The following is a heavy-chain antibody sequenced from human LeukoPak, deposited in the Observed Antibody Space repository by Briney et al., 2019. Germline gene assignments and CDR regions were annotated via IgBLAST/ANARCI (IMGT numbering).Heavy chain of an antibody. CDR3: ATASTQWLVRGLDY. J-gene: IGHJ4*02. CDR2: INHSGST. V-gene: IGHV4-34*01. Sequence: PETLSLTCAVYGGSFSGYYWSWIRQPPGKGLEWIGEINHSGSTNYNPSLKSRVTISVDTSKNQFSLKLSSVTAADTAVYYCATASTQWLVRGLDYWGQGTLVTVSS. CDR1: GGSFSGYY. D-gene: IGHD6-19*01.